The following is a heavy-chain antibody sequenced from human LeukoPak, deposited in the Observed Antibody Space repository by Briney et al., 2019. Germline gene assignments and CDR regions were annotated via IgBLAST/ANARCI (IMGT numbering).Heavy chain of an antibody. J-gene: IGHJ4*02. Sequence: ASVKVSCKASGYTFTGYYIHWVRQAPGQGLEWMGWINPNSGDTNYAQKFQGRVTMTRDTSISTAYMELSSLRSDDTAAYYCASHSTVDCWGQGTLVTVSS. CDR2: INPNSGDT. CDR3: ASHSTVDC. CDR1: GYTFTGYY. D-gene: IGHD6-13*01. V-gene: IGHV1-2*02.